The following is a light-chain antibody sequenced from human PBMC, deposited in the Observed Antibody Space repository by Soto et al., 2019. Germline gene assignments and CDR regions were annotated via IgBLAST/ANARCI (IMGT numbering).Light chain of an antibody. V-gene: IGLV2-14*01. J-gene: IGLJ2*01. CDR1: SSDIGGCNY. CDR2: DVT. Sequence: QSALTQPASVSGSPGQSITISCTGTSSDIGGCNYVSWYQQHPGKAPKLMIYDVTNRPSGVSNRFSGSKSGNTASLTISGLQAEDKADYYCSSCTSSNTHVVFGGGTKVTVL. CDR3: SSCTSSNTHVV.